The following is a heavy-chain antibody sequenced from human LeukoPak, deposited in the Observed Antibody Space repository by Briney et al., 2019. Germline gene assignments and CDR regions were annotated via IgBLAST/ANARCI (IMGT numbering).Heavy chain of an antibody. CDR2: ISAYNGNT. V-gene: IGHV1-18*01. Sequence: ASVKVSCKASGYTFTSYGISWVRQAPGQGLEWMGWISAYNGNTNYAQKLQGRVTMTTDTSTSTAYMELRGLRSDDTAVYYCARVWGTYYYDSSGYADYWGQGTLVTVSS. J-gene: IGHJ4*02. D-gene: IGHD3-22*01. CDR1: GYTFTSYG. CDR3: ARVWGTYYYDSSGYADY.